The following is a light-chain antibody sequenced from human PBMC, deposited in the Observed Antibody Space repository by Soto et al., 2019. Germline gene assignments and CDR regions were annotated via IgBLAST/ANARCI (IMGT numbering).Light chain of an antibody. J-gene: IGKJ1*01. CDR1: QSISSW. Sequence: DIQMTQSPSTLSASVGDRVTITCRASQSISSWLAWYQQKPGKAPKLLIYKASSLESGVPSRFSGSGSGTEFTLTISSLQPDDFATYYCQVRSAFGQGTKVEIK. V-gene: IGKV1-5*03. CDR2: KAS. CDR3: QVRSA.